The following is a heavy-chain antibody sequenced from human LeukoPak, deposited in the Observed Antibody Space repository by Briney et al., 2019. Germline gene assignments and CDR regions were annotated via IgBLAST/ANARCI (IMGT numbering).Heavy chain of an antibody. CDR3: AKAGRVTVAGTYYFDY. CDR1: GFTFSNYD. J-gene: IGHJ4*02. D-gene: IGHD6-19*01. CDR2: IRYDGSNQ. V-gene: IGHV3-30*02. Sequence: GGSLRLSCAASGFTFSNYDMHWVHQAPGKGLEWVAFIRYDGSNQYYADSVKGRFTISRDNSKNTLYLQMNSLRAEDTAVYYCAKAGRVTVAGTYYFDYWGQGTLVTVSS.